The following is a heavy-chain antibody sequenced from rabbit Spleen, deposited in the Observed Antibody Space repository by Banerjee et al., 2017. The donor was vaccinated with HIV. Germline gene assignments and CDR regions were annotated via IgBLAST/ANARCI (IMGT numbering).Heavy chain of an antibody. D-gene: IGHD7-1*01. Sequence: QEQLEESGGDLVKPEGSLTLTCTASGFSFSSRDYMCWVRQAPGKGLEWIGYIDPIFHFKTTAGGGRGRSPPSRHNAQNTLYLQLNSLTAADTATYFCARFYAGYGDFGYAAMWGPGTLVTVS. V-gene: IGHV1S45*01. CDR2: IDPIFHFKT. J-gene: IGHJ4*01. CDR1: GFSFSSRDY. CDR3: ARFYAGYGDFGYAAM.